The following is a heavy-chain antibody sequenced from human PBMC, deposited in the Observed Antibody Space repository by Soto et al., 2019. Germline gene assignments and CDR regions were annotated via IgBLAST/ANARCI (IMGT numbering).Heavy chain of an antibody. CDR3: AREASSCYYGMDV. Sequence: SETLSLTCAVSGGSISSSNWWSWVRQPPGKGLEWIVEIYHSGSTNYNPSLKSRVTISVDKSKNQFSLKLSSVTAADTAVYYCAREASSCYYGMDVWGQGTTVTVSS. CDR2: IYHSGST. J-gene: IGHJ6*02. D-gene: IGHD1-1*01. V-gene: IGHV4-4*02. CDR1: GGSISSSNW.